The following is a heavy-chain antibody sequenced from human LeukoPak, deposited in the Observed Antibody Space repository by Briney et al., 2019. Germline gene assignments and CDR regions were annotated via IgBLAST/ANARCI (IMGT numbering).Heavy chain of an antibody. CDR1: GYTLTSYD. Sequence: GASVKVSCKASGYTLTSYDINWVRQATGQGLEWMGWMNPNSGNTGYAQRFQDRVTLTRNTSISAAYMELSSLRSEDTAVYYCARSASKGEDAFDIWGQGTMVTVSS. CDR3: ARSASKGEDAFDI. V-gene: IGHV1-8*01. J-gene: IGHJ3*02. CDR2: MNPNSGNT. D-gene: IGHD3-10*01.